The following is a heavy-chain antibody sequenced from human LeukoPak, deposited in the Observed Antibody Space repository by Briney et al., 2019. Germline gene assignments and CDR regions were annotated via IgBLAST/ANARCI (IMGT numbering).Heavy chain of an antibody. J-gene: IGHJ4*02. CDR1: GFTFSSYA. CDR3: AKVYSSSWSEFDY. D-gene: IGHD6-13*01. Sequence: PGGSLRLSCAASGFTFSSYAMSWVRQAPGKGLEWVSAISGSGGSTYYADSVKGRFTISRDNSKNTLYLQMSSLRAEDTAVYYCAKVYSSSWSEFDYWGQGTLVTVSS. V-gene: IGHV3-23*01. CDR2: ISGSGGST.